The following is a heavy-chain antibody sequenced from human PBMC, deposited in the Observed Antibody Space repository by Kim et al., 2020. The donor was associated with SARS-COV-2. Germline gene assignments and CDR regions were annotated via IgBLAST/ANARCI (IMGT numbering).Heavy chain of an antibody. CDR1: GGSISSYY. D-gene: IGHD3-22*01. V-gene: IGHV4-59*13. Sequence: SETLSLTCTVSGGSISSYYWSWIRQPPGKGLEWIGYIYNTGSTNYNPSLRGRVSISVDTSKNQLSLRLRSVTAADTAVYYCARDHYDSSGYYYPYNWFDPWGQGTLVTVSS. CDR2: IYNTGST. CDR3: ARDHYDSSGYYYPYNWFDP. J-gene: IGHJ5*02.